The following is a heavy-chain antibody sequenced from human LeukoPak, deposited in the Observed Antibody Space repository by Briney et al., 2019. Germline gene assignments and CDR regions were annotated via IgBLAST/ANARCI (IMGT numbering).Heavy chain of an antibody. CDR3: ANPQSRGYDYLDY. V-gene: IGHV3-30*18. J-gene: IGHJ4*02. D-gene: IGHD5-12*01. CDR2: ISIDGSEK. CDR1: GFTFRNYA. Sequence: PGGSLRPSCAPSGFTFRNYAMHWVRQAPGKGLEWGAVISIDGSEKYYADSVKGRFTISRDNSRNTLYLQMNSLRGDDTAVYYCANPQSRGYDYLDYWGQGTPVTVSS.